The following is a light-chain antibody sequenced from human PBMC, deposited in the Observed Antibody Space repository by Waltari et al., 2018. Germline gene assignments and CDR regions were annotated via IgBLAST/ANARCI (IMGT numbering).Light chain of an antibody. Sequence: EIVLTQSPGTLSLSPGERATLSCRASQSVSRVLAWYRQRPGKAPRLLIYGASNRATGIPDRFSGSGSGTDFNLTISRLEPEDFAMYYCQRYVRLPVTFGQGTKVEIK. V-gene: IGKV3-20*01. J-gene: IGKJ1*01. CDR3: QRYVRLPVT. CDR1: QSVSRV. CDR2: GAS.